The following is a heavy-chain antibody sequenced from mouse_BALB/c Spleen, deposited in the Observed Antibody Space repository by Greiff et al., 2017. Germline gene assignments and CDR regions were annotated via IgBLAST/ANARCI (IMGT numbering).Heavy chain of an antibody. CDR2: IRSKSNNYAT. Sequence: EVQLVEPGGGLVQPKGSLKLSCEASGFTFNTNAMNWVRQAPGKGLEWVARIRSKSNNYATYYADSVKDRFTISRDDSQSMLYLQMNNLKTEDTAMYYCVRARDYDLWFAYWGQGTLVTVSA. CDR1: GFTFNTNA. V-gene: IGHV10S3*01. CDR3: VRARDYDLWFAY. J-gene: IGHJ3*01. D-gene: IGHD2-4*01.